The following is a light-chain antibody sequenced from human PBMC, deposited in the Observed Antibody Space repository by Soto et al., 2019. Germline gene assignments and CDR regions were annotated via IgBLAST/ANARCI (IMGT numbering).Light chain of an antibody. CDR3: QSYDSSLSGSPVV. CDR1: SSNIGAGYD. Sequence: QSVLTQPPSVSRAPGQRFTISCTGSSSNIGAGYDVHWYQQLPGTAPKLLIYGNSNRPSGVPDRFSGSKSGTSASLAITGLQAEDEADYYCQSYDSSLSGSPVVFGGGTQLTVL. J-gene: IGLJ2*01. V-gene: IGLV1-40*01. CDR2: GNS.